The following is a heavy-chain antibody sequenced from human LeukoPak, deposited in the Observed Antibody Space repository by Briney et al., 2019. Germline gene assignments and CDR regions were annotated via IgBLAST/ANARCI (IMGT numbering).Heavy chain of an antibody. CDR3: ASMRGYFEY. J-gene: IGHJ4*02. CDR1: GFPFSSYA. CDR2: ISGTGDST. V-gene: IGHV3-23*01. Sequence: GGSLRLPCEASGFPFSSYAMSWAPQAPGKGLEWVSAISGTGDSTYYADSVKGRFTISRDNSKNTLYLQMNSLRAEDTAVYYCASMRGYFEYWGQGTLVTVSS.